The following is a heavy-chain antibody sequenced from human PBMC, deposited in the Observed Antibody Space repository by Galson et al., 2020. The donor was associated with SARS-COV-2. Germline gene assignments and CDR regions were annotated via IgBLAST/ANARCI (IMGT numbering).Heavy chain of an antibody. Sequence: LTCAVYGGSFSGYYWSWIRQPPGKGLEWIGEINHSGSTNYNPSLKSRVTISVDTSKNQFSLKLSSVTAADTAVYYCARLVGRYCSSTRGYGKYYFDYWGQGTLVTVSS. J-gene: IGHJ4*02. CDR1: GGSFSGYY. CDR3: ARLVGRYCSSTRGYGKYYFDY. D-gene: IGHD2-2*01. V-gene: IGHV4-34*01. CDR2: INHSGST.